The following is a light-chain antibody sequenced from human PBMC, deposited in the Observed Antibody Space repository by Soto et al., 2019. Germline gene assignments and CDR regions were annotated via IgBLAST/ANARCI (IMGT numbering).Light chain of an antibody. V-gene: IGLV2-14*01. CDR2: EVN. Sequence: QSVLTQPASVSGSPGQSITISCTGTSSDFGGYNYVSWYQQHPGKAPKLMIFEVNNRPSGVSNRFSGSKSGNTASLTISGLQAEDEADYYCSSYTSSNTYVFGTGTQLTVL. CDR3: SSYTSSNTYV. J-gene: IGLJ1*01. CDR1: SSDFGGYNY.